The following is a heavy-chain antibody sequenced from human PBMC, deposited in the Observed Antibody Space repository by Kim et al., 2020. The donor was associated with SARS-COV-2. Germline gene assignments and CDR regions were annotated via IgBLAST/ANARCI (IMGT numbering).Heavy chain of an antibody. CDR3: AAEYGSGRFYYYYGMDV. CDR1: GFTFSSYS. D-gene: IGHD3-10*01. Sequence: GGSLRLSCAASGFTFSSYSMNWVRQAPGKGLEWVSSISSSSSYIYYADSVKGRFTISRDNAKNSLYLQMNSLRAEDTAVYYCAAEYGSGRFYYYYGMDVWGQGTTVTVSS. V-gene: IGHV3-21*01. CDR2: ISSSSSYI. J-gene: IGHJ6*02.